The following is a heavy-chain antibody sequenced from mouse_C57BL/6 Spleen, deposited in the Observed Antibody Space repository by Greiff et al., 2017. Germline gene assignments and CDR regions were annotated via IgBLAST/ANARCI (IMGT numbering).Heavy chain of an antibody. Sequence: VQLQQSGPGLVKPSQSLSLTCSVTGYSITSGYYWNWIRQFPGNKLEWMGYISYDGSNNYNPSLKNRISITRDTSKNQFFLKLNSVTTEDTATYYCARQYDYDEGYYAMDYWGQGTSVTVSS. CDR3: ARQYDYDEGYYAMDY. V-gene: IGHV3-6*01. D-gene: IGHD2-4*01. J-gene: IGHJ4*01. CDR2: ISYDGSN. CDR1: GYSITSGYY.